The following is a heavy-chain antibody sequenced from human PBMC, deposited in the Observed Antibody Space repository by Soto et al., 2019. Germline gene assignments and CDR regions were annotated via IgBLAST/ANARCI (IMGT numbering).Heavy chain of an antibody. D-gene: IGHD5-18*01. V-gene: IGHV3-30-3*01. Sequence: QVQLVESGGGVVQPGRSLRLSCAASGFTFSSYAMHWVRQAPGKGLEWVAVISYDGSNKYYADSVKGRFTISRDNSKNTLYLQMNSLRAEDTAVYYCARENPGYSYGGGWDYWGQGTLVTVSS. J-gene: IGHJ4*02. CDR1: GFTFSSYA. CDR3: ARENPGYSYGGGWDY. CDR2: ISYDGSNK.